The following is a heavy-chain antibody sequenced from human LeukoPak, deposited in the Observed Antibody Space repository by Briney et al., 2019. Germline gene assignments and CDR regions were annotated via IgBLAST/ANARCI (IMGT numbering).Heavy chain of an antibody. CDR2: ISYDGSNK. Sequence: PRGSLRLSCAASGFTFSSYRMHWVRQAPGKGLEWVAVISYDGSNKYYADSVKGRFTISRDNSKNTLYLQMNSLRAEDTAVYYCAKDWVVVATRWSPNFQHWGQGTLVTVSS. CDR1: GFTFSSYR. CDR3: AKDWVVVATRWSPNFQH. V-gene: IGHV3-30*18. D-gene: IGHD5-12*01. J-gene: IGHJ1*01.